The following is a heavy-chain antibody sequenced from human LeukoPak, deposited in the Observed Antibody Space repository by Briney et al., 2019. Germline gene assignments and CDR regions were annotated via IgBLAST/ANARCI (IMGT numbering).Heavy chain of an antibody. D-gene: IGHD2-15*01. CDR3: ARARGYCSGDSCRPNWFDS. V-gene: IGHV4-39*07. CDR2: IYSTGST. J-gene: IGHJ5*01. Sequence: SETLSLTCTVSGDSISSSSYYWGWIRQPPGKGLEWIGSIYSTGSTYYNPSLKSRVTISVDTSKNQFSLKLSSVTAADTAVYYSARARGYCSGDSCRPNWFDSWGQGTLVTVSS. CDR1: GDSISSSSYY.